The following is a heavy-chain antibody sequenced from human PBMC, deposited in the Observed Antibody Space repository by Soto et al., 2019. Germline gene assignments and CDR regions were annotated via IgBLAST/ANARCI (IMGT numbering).Heavy chain of an antibody. J-gene: IGHJ4*02. V-gene: IGHV4-38-2*01. D-gene: IGHD2-2*01. CDR1: GYSISSGYY. Sequence: SETLSLTCAVSGYSISSGYYWGWIRQPPGKGLEWIGSIHHSGSTYYNPSLKSRVTISVDTSKNQFSLKLSSVTAADTAVYYCARGYCSSTSCYSDYWGQGTLVTVSS. CDR2: IHHSGST. CDR3: ARGYCSSTSCYSDY.